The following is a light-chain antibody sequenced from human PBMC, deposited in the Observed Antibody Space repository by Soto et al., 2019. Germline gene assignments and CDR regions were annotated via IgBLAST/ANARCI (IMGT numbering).Light chain of an antibody. CDR3: CSYAGSNIFYV. CDR1: SSDVGSYNL. J-gene: IGLJ1*01. V-gene: IGLV2-23*01. Sequence: QSIRTEPPALSVSPGHSITMSWSGTSSDVGSYNLVSWYQQHPGKAPKLMIYEGSKRPSGVSNRFSGSKSGNTASLTISGLQAEDEADYYCCSYAGSNIFYVFGTGTNVTVL. CDR2: EGS.